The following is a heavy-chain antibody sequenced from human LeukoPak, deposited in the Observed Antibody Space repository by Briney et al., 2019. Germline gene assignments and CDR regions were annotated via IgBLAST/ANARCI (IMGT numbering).Heavy chain of an antibody. V-gene: IGHV3-7*01. CDR2: IKQDGSEK. CDR3: ARSERQQLADY. J-gene: IGHJ4*02. D-gene: IGHD6-13*01. CDR1: GFTFSSRDW. Sequence: GGSLRLSCVASGFTFSSRDWMTWVRQAPGKGLEWVANIKQDGSEKNYVDSVKGRFTISRDNAKNSLYLQMNSLRAEDTAVYYCARSERQQLADYWGQGTLVTVSS.